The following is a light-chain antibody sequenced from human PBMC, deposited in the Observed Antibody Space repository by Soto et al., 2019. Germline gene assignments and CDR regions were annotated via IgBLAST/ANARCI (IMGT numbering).Light chain of an antibody. V-gene: IGKV3-15*01. CDR1: QSVSSN. CDR2: AVS. CDR3: QQYNKWPLT. J-gene: IGKJ1*01. Sequence: EIMMTQSPGTLSASPGERATLSCRASQSVSSNLAWYQQKPGQAPRLLIYAVSTRATGSTARCSGSGSGTEFTLTISSLQSEDFAVYYCQQYNKWPLTFGQGTQVEIK.